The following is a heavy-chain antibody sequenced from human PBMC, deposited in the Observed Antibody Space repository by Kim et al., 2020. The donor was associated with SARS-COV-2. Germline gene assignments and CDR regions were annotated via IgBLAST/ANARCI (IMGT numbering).Heavy chain of an antibody. J-gene: IGHJ6*01. CDR3: AKEGGDYVYYYYGMDV. Sequence: GGSLRLSCAASGFTFSSYGMHWVRQAPGKGLEWVAVISYDGSNKYYADSVKGRFTISRDNSKNTLYLQVNSLRAEDTAVYYCAKEGGDYVYYYYGMDVWG. CDR1: GFTFSSYG. D-gene: IGHD4-17*01. CDR2: ISYDGSNK. V-gene: IGHV3-30*18.